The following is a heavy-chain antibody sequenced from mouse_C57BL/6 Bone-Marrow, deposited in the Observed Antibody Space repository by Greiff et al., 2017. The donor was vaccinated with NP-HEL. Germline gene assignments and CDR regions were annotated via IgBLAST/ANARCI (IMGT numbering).Heavy chain of an antibody. J-gene: IGHJ4*01. V-gene: IGHV1-55*01. D-gene: IGHD1-1*01. CDR3: ERRLRSAYYSMDY. CDR2: IYPGSGST. Sequence: QVQLQQPGAELVKPGASVKMSCKASGYTFTSYWITWVKQRPGQGLEWIGDIYPGSGSTNYNEKFKSKATLTVDKSSSTAYMQLSSLTSEDSAVYSFERRLRSAYYSMDYWGQGTSVTVSS. CDR1: GYTFTSYW.